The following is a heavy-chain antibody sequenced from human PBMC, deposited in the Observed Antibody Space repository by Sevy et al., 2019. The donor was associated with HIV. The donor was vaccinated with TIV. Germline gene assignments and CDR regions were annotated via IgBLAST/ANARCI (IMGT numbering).Heavy chain of an antibody. J-gene: IGHJ4*02. V-gene: IGHV3-23*01. CDR1: GFTFSNYA. D-gene: IGHD2-2*01. CDR2: FSFGCGKI. Sequence: GGSLRLSCAASGFTFSNYAMSWVRQAPGKGLEWVSTFSFGCGKINYADSVKGRFTISRDNSKNTLYLKMNSLRAEDTALYYCAGEGCSKPHDYWGQGTLVTVSS. CDR3: AGEGCSKPHDY.